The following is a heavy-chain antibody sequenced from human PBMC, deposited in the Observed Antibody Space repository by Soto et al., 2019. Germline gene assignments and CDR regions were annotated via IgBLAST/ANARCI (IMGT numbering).Heavy chain of an antibody. CDR1: GGTFSSYA. CDR2: IIPIFGTA. CDR3: ARDLRGGGSYYN. J-gene: IGHJ4*02. V-gene: IGHV1-69*13. D-gene: IGHD1-26*01. Sequence: GASVKVSCKASGGTFSSYAISWVRQAPGQGLEWMGGIIPIFGTANYAQKFQGRVTITADESTSTAYMELSSLRSEDTAVYYCARDLRGGGSYYNWGQGTLVTVSS.